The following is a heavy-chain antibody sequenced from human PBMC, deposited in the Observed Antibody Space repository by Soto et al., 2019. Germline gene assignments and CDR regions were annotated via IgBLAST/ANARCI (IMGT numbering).Heavy chain of an antibody. J-gene: IGHJ4*02. CDR3: ARDTDGLHC. V-gene: IGHV3-74*01. Sequence: EVQLVESGGGLVQPGGSLRLSCAASGLIFSNYRMHWVRQVPGKGLVWVSCISTDGSITNYADSVKGRFTVSRDNAKNTLYLQMNSLRAEDTAVYYCARDTDGLHCWGQGTMVTVSS. CDR1: GLIFSNYR. CDR2: ISTDGSIT.